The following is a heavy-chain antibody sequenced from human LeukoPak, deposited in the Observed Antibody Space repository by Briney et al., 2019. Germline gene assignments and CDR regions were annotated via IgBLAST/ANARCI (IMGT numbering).Heavy chain of an antibody. J-gene: IGHJ4*02. Sequence: PGRSLRLSCAASGFTFDDYAMHWVRQAPGKGLEWVSGISWNSGSIGYADSVKGRFTISRDNAKNSLYLQMNSLRAEDTALYYCAKVMFPYGSGSYRVSDYWGQGTLVTVSS. CDR2: ISWNSGSI. D-gene: IGHD3-10*01. CDR1: GFTFDDYA. V-gene: IGHV3-9*01. CDR3: AKVMFPYGSGSYRVSDY.